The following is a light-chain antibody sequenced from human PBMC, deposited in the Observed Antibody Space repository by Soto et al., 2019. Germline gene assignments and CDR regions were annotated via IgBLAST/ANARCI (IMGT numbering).Light chain of an antibody. V-gene: IGKV1-9*01. CDR1: YDISSS. CDR2: DSS. J-gene: IGKJ5*01. Sequence: DIQFTQSPSFLSASFEYRVTISCRASYDISSSLAWYQQEPGKPPKLLIYDSSTLQTGVPSRFSGSGSGTQFTLTISSLQPDDFATYLCQQYNSYSITFGQGTRLEIK. CDR3: QQYNSYSIT.